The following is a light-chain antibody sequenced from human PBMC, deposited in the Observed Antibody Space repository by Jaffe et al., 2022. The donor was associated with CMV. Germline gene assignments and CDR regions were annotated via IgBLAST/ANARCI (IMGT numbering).Light chain of an antibody. J-gene: IGLJ3*02. V-gene: IGLV2-8*01. CDR3: SSYVGNSNFAV. Sequence: QSALTQPPSASGSPGQSVTISCTGTSSDVGGYNYVSWYQQHPGKAPKLMIYEVSERPSGVPDRFSGSKSGYTASLTVSGLQAEDEADYYCSSYVGNSNFAVFGGGTKLTVL. CDR2: EVS. CDR1: SSDVGGYNY.